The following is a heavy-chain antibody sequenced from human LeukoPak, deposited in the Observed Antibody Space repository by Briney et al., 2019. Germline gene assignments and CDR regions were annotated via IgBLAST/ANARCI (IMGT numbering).Heavy chain of an antibody. CDR3: ARFGSSTWYKGAFDI. CDR1: GGSFSGYY. D-gene: IGHD6-13*01. V-gene: IGHV4-34*12. Sequence: SETLSLTCAVYGGSFSGYYWSWIRQPPGKGLEWIGEIVHSGNTKYNPSLKSRATISVDTSKNQFSLNLTSVTAADTAVYYCARFGSSTWYKGAFDIWGQGTMVTVAS. J-gene: IGHJ3*02. CDR2: IVHSGNT.